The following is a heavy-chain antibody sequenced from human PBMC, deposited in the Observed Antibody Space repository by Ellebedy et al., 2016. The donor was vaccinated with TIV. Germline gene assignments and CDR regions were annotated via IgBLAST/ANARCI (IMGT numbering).Heavy chain of an antibody. D-gene: IGHD6-13*01. J-gene: IGHJ2*01. CDR3: ARDGQGYIAAAAFDL. V-gene: IGHV3-21*01. Sequence: PGGSLRLSCAASGFTFSSYSMNWVRQAPGKGLEWVSSISSSSSYIYYADSVKGRFTISRDNAKNSLYLQMNSLRAEDTAVYYCARDGQGYIAAAAFDLWGRGTLVTVSS. CDR1: GFTFSSYS. CDR2: ISSSSSYI.